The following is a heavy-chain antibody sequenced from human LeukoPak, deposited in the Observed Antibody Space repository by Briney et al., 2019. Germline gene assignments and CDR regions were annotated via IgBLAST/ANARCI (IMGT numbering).Heavy chain of an antibody. Sequence: LETLSLTCTVSGGSISGYYGSSIRQPAGTGLECIWRIYTSGSTNYNPSLKSRVTMSVDTSKNQFSLKLSSVTAADTAVYYCARSALGMVRGVNRVSLTAFDPWGQGTLVTVSS. D-gene: IGHD3-10*01. J-gene: IGHJ5*02. V-gene: IGHV4-4*07. CDR3: ARSALGMVRGVNRVSLTAFDP. CDR2: IYTSGST. CDR1: GGSISGYY.